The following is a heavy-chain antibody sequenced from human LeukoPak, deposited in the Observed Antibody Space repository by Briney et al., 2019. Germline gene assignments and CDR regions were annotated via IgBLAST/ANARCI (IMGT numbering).Heavy chain of an antibody. Sequence: GGSLRLSCAASGFSFSDHYMSWIRQAPGKGLEWVSYISSSRSFTNYADSVKGRFTISRDTAKNSLYLQMNSMRAEDAAVYYCARLRGYSYGLDYWGQGILVTVSS. CDR2: ISSSRSFT. D-gene: IGHD5-18*01. V-gene: IGHV3-11*03. J-gene: IGHJ4*02. CDR3: ARLRGYSYGLDY. CDR1: GFSFSDHY.